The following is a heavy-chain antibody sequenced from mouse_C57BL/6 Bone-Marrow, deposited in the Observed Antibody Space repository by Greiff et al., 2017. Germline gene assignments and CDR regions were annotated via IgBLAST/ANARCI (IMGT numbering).Heavy chain of an antibody. J-gene: IGHJ3*01. V-gene: IGHV2-2*01. D-gene: IGHD1-1*01. Sequence: QVQLQQSGPGLVQPSQSLSITCTVSGFSLTSYGVHWVRQSPGKGLEWLGVIWSGGSTDYNAAFISRLSISKDNSKSQVFFKMNSLQADDTAIYYCASTYYYGSSPAWFAYWGQGTLVTVSA. CDR2: IWSGGST. CDR3: ASTYYYGSSPAWFAY. CDR1: GFSLTSYG.